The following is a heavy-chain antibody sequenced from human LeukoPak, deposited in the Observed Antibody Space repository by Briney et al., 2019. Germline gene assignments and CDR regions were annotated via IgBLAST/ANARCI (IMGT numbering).Heavy chain of an antibody. CDR1: GGTFSNYA. V-gene: IGHV1-69*05. Sequence: SVKVSCKASGGTFSNYAISWVRQAPGQGLEWMGRIIPMFGTTNYAQKFQGRVTITTDESTSTAYMEVSSLRIEDTAAYYCASVTVTTWAPDGHMDVWGKGTTVTVSS. CDR2: IIPMFGTT. D-gene: IGHD4-11*01. J-gene: IGHJ6*03. CDR3: ASVTVTTWAPDGHMDV.